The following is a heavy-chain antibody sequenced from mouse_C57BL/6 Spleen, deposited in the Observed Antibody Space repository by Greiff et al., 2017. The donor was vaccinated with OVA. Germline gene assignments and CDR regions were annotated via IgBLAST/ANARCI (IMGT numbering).Heavy chain of an antibody. CDR3: ARPYSNYWYFDV. Sequence: VQLKESGGGLVKPGGSLKLSCAASGFTFSDYGMHWVRQAPEKGLEWVAYISSGSSTIYYADTVKGRFTISRDNAKNTLFLQMTSLRSEDTAMYYCARPYSNYWYFDVWGTGTTVTVSS. CDR1: GFTFSDYG. D-gene: IGHD2-5*01. V-gene: IGHV5-17*01. J-gene: IGHJ1*03. CDR2: ISSGSSTI.